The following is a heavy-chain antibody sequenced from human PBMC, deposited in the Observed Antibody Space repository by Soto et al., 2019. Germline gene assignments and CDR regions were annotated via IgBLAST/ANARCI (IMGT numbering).Heavy chain of an antibody. Sequence: EVQLVESGGDLVKPGGSLRLSCAASGFIFSSYTMDWVRQAPGERLEWLSSISSSSSNIYYADSVKGRFTISRDNAKNSLYLQMNSLRAEDTAVYYCEELHSRSMNIWGQGTMVTVSS. CDR2: ISSSSSNI. J-gene: IGHJ3*02. CDR1: GFIFSSYT. CDR3: EELHSRSMNI. V-gene: IGHV3-21*01. D-gene: IGHD1-26*01.